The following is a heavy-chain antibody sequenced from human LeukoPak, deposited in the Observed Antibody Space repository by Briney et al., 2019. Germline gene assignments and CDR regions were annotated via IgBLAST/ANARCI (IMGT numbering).Heavy chain of an antibody. CDR1: GFTFSSYA. V-gene: IGHV3-23*01. CDR2: ISGSGGST. D-gene: IGHD4-23*01. J-gene: IGHJ4*02. CDR3: AKDLAVTTVGGSDYFDY. Sequence: GGSLRLSCAASGFTFSSYAMSWVRQAPGKGLEWVSAISGSGGSTYYADSVKVRFTISRDNSKNTLYLQMNSLRAEDTAVYDCAKDLAVTTVGGSDYFDYWGQGTLVTVSS.